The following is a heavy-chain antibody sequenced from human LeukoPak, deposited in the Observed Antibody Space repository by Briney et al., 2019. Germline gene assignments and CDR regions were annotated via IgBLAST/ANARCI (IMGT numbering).Heavy chain of an antibody. CDR2: ITSDGSST. CDR3: ARDLTGAVFDF. V-gene: IGHV3-74*01. J-gene: IGHJ4*02. CDR1: GFTFSRYW. D-gene: IGHD1-26*01. Sequence: GGSLRLSCAASGFTFSRYWMHWVRHAPGRGLVCVSRITSDGSSTSYADSVRGRFTISRDNAKNTVYLQMNSVTAEDTAVYYCARDLTGAVFDFWGQGTLVTVSS.